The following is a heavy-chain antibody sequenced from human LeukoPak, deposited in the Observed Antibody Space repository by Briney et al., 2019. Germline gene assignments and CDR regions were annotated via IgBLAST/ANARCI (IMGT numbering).Heavy chain of an antibody. J-gene: IGHJ1*01. Sequence: PSETLSLTCAVYGGSFSGYYWSWIRQPPGKGLEWIGEINHSGSTNYNPSLKSRVTISVDTSKNQFSLKLSSVTAADTAVYYGARGRRIQLWLGVEYFQHWGQGTLVTVSS. CDR2: INHSGST. V-gene: IGHV4-34*01. D-gene: IGHD5-18*01. CDR3: ARGRRIQLWLGVEYFQH. CDR1: GGSFSGYY.